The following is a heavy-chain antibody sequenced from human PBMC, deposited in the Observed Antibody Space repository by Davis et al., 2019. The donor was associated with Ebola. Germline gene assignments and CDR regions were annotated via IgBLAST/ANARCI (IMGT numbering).Heavy chain of an antibody. J-gene: IGHJ4*02. CDR1: GFTFSNYW. CDR2: IKQDGSEK. Sequence: PGGSLRLSCAASGFTFSNYWMTWVRQAPGKGLEWVANIKQDGSEKYYVNSVKGRFTISRDNAKNSLYLQMNSLRAEDTAVYYCARRSSQALDWGQGTLVTVSS. CDR3: ARRSSQALD. V-gene: IGHV3-7*01. D-gene: IGHD6-6*01.